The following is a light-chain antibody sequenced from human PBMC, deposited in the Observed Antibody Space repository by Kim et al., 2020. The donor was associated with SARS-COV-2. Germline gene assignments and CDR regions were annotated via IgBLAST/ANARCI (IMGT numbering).Light chain of an antibody. CDR3: QSYDNRLSGYV. V-gene: IGLV1-40*01. CDR1: ISSIVAGYE. Sequence: RVTISCTGIISSIVAGYEVHWYQQLPGTAPKHLIYGDINRPSGVPDRFSASKSGTSASLAITGLQTEDEADYYCQSYDNRLSGYVFGTGTKVTVL. CDR2: GDI. J-gene: IGLJ1*01.